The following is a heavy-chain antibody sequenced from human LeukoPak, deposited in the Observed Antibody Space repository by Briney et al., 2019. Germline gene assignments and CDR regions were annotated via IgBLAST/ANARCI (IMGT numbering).Heavy chain of an antibody. CDR3: AKTLHYGHYGKFDY. V-gene: IGHV3-23*01. Sequence: GGFLRLSCAASGFTFSTYAMNWVRQAPGKGLEWVSAISGSGDSTYYADSVKGRFTISRDNSKNTLYLQMNSLRAEDTAVYYCAKTLHYGHYGKFDYWGQGTLVTVSS. D-gene: IGHD4-17*01. J-gene: IGHJ4*02. CDR2: ISGSGDST. CDR1: GFTFSTYA.